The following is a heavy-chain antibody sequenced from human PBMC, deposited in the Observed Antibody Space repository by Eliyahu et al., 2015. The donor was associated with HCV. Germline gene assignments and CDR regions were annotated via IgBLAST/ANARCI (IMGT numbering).Heavy chain of an antibody. CDR3: ATAQVDIRHCSGGRCNPKDKPHYMDV. CDR2: FDPEDGET. D-gene: IGHD2-15*01. J-gene: IGHJ6*03. V-gene: IGHV1-24*01. Sequence: QVQLVQSGAEVKKPGASVKVSCKVSGYTLTELSMHWVRQAPGKGLEWMGGFDPEDGETIYAEKFQGRVSMTEDTSTDTAYMELSNLRFEDMAVYYCATAQVDIRHCSGGRCNPKDKPHYMDVWGKGTTVTVSS. CDR1: GYTLTELS.